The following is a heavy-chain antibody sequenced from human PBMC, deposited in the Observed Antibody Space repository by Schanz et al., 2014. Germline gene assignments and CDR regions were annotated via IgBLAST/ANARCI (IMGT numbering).Heavy chain of an antibody. CDR2: IFYSGST. J-gene: IGHJ4*02. V-gene: IGHV4-30-4*07. CDR1: GVSISSGGYS. Sequence: QVQLQESGPGLVKSSETLSLTCAVSGVSISSGGYSWTWIRQPPGKGPEWIGYIFYSGSTNYNPALKGRITMSVDTSKNQFSLRLGSVTAADTAVYYCARAAGPVDYWGQGTLVTVSS. D-gene: IGHD6-13*01. CDR3: ARAAGPVDY.